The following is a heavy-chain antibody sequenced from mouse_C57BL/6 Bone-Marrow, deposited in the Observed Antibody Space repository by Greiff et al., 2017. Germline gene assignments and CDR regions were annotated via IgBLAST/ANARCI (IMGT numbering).Heavy chain of an antibody. Sequence: EVQLQQSGPELVKPGASVKISCKASGYSFTGYYMNWVKQSPEKSLEWIGEINPSTGGTTYTQKFKAKATLTVDKSSSTAYMQLKSLTSDDSAVYYCARSGTAQATSLFAYWDQGTLVTVSA. CDR1: GYSFTGYY. V-gene: IGHV1-42*01. CDR3: ARSGTAQATSLFAY. CDR2: INPSTGGT. D-gene: IGHD3-2*02. J-gene: IGHJ3*01.